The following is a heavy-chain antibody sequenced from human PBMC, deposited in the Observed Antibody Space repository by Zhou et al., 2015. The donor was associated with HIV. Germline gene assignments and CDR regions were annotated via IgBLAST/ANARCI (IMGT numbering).Heavy chain of an antibody. D-gene: IGHD1-26*01. J-gene: IGHJ6*02. Sequence: QVQLVQSGAEVKKPGASVKVSCKAFGYTFTDYDMNWVRQAAGQGLEWMAWMNPNSGNIGYSQKFQGRLTTTRDTSISTAYMELSSLTSEDTAVYFCARGPTFKAGWADHYGMDVWGQGTTVIVSS. V-gene: IGHV1-8*01. CDR2: MNPNSGNI. CDR3: ARGPTFKAGWADHYGMDV. CDR1: GYTFTDYD.